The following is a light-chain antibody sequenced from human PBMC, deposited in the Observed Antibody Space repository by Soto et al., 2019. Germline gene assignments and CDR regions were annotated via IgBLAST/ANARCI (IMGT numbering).Light chain of an antibody. J-gene: IGLJ2*01. V-gene: IGLV2-8*01. CDR3: SSYAGSNHLL. CDR2: EVT. Sequence: QSALTQSPSASGSPGQSVTISCTGTSSDVGGHDFVSWYQQHPGKAPQLMIYEVTKRLSGVPDRFSGSKSGSTASLTVSGLQAEDEADYYCSSYAGSNHLLFGGGTKLTVL. CDR1: SSDVGGHDF.